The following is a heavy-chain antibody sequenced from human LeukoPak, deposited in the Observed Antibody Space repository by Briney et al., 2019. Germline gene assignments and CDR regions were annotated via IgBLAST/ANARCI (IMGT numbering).Heavy chain of an antibody. CDR2: ISPTTGGT. Sequence: GASVKVSCKASGYTFTGSYMHWVRQAPGQGLEWVGWISPTTGGTNYAQKFQGRVTMTRDTSISTAYMELSRLRSDDMAVYYCARDRDGGSAVAGNYWGQGTLVTVSS. CDR1: GYTFTGSY. CDR3: ARDRDGGSAVAGNY. J-gene: IGHJ4*02. V-gene: IGHV1-2*02. D-gene: IGHD2-15*01.